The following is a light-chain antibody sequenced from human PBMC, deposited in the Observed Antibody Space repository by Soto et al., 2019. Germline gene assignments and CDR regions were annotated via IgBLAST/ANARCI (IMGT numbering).Light chain of an antibody. CDR2: GNS. Sequence: QSVLTQPTSVSGAPGQRVTISCTGSSSNIGAGYDVHWYQQLPGTAPKLLIYGNSNRPSGVPDRFSGSKSGTSASLAITGLQAEDEADYYCQSYDSSLSVNVVFGGGTKVTVL. V-gene: IGLV1-40*01. CDR1: SSNIGAGYD. J-gene: IGLJ2*01. CDR3: QSYDSSLSVNVV.